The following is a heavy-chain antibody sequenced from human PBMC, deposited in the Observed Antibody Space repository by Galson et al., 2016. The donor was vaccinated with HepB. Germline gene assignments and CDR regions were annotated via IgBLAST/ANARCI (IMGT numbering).Heavy chain of an antibody. Sequence: ETLSLTCTVSSGSISSSRYYWGWIRQPPGKGLEWIGSVYYSGTAYYDPFLKSRVSISVDTSKNQFSLRLSSVTAGDTAVYFCASHCGGDCYNNLADAFDIWGRGTMVTVSS. CDR1: SGSISSSRYY. J-gene: IGHJ3*02. D-gene: IGHD2-21*01. CDR2: VYYSGTA. V-gene: IGHV4-39*01. CDR3: ASHCGGDCYNNLADAFDI.